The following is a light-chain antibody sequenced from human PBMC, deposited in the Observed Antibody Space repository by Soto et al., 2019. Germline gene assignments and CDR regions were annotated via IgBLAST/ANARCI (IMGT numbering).Light chain of an antibody. CDR3: KQYGSLTWT. CDR1: QSVSNNY. CDR2: GAS. J-gene: IGKJ1*01. V-gene: IGKV3-20*01. Sequence: EIVLTQSPGTLSLSPGERATLSCRASQSVSNNYLAWYQQKPGQAPRPLISGASRRATGVPDRFSGSGSGTDFTLTISRLEPEDFAVYYCKQYGSLTWTFGQGTKVDIK.